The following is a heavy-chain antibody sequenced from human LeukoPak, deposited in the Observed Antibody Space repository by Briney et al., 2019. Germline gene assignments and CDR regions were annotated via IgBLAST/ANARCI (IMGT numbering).Heavy chain of an antibody. CDR1: GGSFSGYY. Sequence: SETLSLTCAVYGGSFSGYYWSWIRQPPGKGLEWIGEINHSGSTYYNPSLKSRVTISVDTSKNQFSLKLSSVTAADTAVYYCATLAGTGYFDLWGRGTLVTVSS. V-gene: IGHV4-34*01. CDR3: ATLAGTGYFDL. J-gene: IGHJ2*01. CDR2: INHSGST. D-gene: IGHD3-3*02.